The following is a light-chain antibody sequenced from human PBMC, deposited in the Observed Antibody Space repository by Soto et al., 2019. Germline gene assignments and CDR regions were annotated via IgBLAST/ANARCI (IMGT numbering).Light chain of an antibody. J-gene: IGKJ1*01. V-gene: IGKV2-30*01. CDR3: MQGTNWPST. CDR2: LLS. Sequence: DVVMTQSPLSLPVTLGQSASISCKATQGLVYSDGTTYLNWLHQRPGQSPRRLIFLLSKRDSVVPDRFSGRGSGTDVTLTLSRVESEDVGVFYCMQGTNWPSTFGQGTKVEMK. CDR1: QGLVYSDGTTY.